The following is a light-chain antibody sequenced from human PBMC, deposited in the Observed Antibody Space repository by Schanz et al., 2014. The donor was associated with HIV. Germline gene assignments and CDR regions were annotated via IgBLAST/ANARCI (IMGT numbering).Light chain of an antibody. V-gene: IGKV3-20*01. CDR2: ATS. CDR3: QQYGSSPGT. J-gene: IGKJ2*01. Sequence: EIVLTQSPGSLSLSLGGRATLSCAASQRLSSSYLAWNQQKRDQPPRLVIYATSSRAAGIPDRFSGTGSGTDFTLTISRLEPEDFAVYYCQQYGSSPGTFGQGTKLEI. CDR1: QRLSSSY.